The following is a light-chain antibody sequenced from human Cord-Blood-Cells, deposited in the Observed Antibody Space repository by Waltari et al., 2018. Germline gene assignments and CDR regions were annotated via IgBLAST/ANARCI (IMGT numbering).Light chain of an antibody. CDR2: AAS. J-gene: IGKJ1*01. V-gene: IGKV1-39*01. CDR3: QQSYSTPWT. Sequence: DIQMTQSPSSLSASVGDRVTITCRASQSISSYLNWYQQKPGKAPKLLIYAASSLQSGVPSRCSGSGSGTSFTLTSSSLQPEDFATYYCQQSYSTPWTFGQGTKVEIK. CDR1: QSISSY.